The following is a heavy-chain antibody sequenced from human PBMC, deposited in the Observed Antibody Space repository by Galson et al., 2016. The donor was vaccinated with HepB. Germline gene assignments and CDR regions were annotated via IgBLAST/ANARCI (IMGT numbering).Heavy chain of an antibody. D-gene: IGHD2-8*01. Sequence: SLRLSCAASRFTFSNYAMSWVRQAPGKGLEWVSGISNSGGSTYFADSVKGRFTISRDSSQNTLYLQMNSLRAADTAVYYCARDRFCADGICKGGWFDLWGQGALVIVSS. CDR1: RFTFSNYA. CDR3: ARDRFCADGICKGGWFDL. CDR2: ISNSGGST. J-gene: IGHJ5*02. V-gene: IGHV3-23*01.